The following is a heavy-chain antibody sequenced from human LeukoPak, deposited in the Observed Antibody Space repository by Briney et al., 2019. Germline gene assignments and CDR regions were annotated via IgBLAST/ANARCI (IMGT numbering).Heavy chain of an antibody. J-gene: IGHJ3*02. CDR2: IIPIFGTA. CDR1: GGTSSSYA. CDR3: ARDGSGCSSTSCFDAFDI. D-gene: IGHD2-2*01. Sequence: GASVKVSCKASGGTSSSYAISWVRQAPGQGLEWMGGIIPIFGTANYAQKFQGRVTITADESTSTAYMELSSLRSEDTAVYYCARDGSGCSSTSCFDAFDIWGQGTMVTVSS. V-gene: IGHV1-69*13.